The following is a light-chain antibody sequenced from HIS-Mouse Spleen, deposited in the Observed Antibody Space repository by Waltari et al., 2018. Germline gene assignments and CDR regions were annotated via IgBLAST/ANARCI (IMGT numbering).Light chain of an antibody. J-gene: IGLJ2*01. V-gene: IGLV3-1*01. CDR2: QDS. Sequence: SYELTQPPSVSVSPGQTASITCSGDKLGEKYACWYQQKPGQSPVLVVYQDSKRPSGIPGRFSGSNSGNTATLTISGTQAVDEAYYYCQAWDSSTVVFGGGTKLTVL. CDR3: QAWDSSTVV. CDR1: KLGEKY.